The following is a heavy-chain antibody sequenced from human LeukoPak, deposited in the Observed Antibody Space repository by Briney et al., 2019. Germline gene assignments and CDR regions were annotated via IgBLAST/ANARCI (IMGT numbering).Heavy chain of an antibody. CDR3: AKDWTGYSSSWPSYYFDY. CDR2: INWNGGNT. CDR1: GFTFDDYG. J-gene: IGHJ4*02. Sequence: GGSLRLSCAASGFTFDDYGMSWVRQAPGKGLEWVSGINWNGGNTGYSDSVKGRFTISRDNAKNSLYLQMDSLRAEDTAVYYCAKDWTGYSSSWPSYYFDYWGQGTLVTVSS. D-gene: IGHD6-13*01. V-gene: IGHV3-20*04.